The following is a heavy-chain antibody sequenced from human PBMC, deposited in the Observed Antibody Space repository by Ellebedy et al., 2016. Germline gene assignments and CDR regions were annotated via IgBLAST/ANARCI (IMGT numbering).Heavy chain of an antibody. D-gene: IGHD4-17*01. CDR3: SRDNPYGDYLTYWFDP. Sequence: GESLKISCAASGFTLSSYWMTWVRQAPGKGLEWVGFIRSKAYGGTTEYAASVKGRFTISRDDSKSIAYLQMNSLKTEDTAVYYCSRDNPYGDYLTYWFDPWGHGTLVTVSS. CDR1: GFTLSSYW. CDR2: IRSKAYGGTT. J-gene: IGHJ5*02. V-gene: IGHV3-49*04.